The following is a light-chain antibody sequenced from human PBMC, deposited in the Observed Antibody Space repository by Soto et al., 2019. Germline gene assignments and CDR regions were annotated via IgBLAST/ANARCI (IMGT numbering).Light chain of an antibody. CDR3: QYYGSSST. Sequence: DIVLTHSQGTLSLSPGEGAGLXSRASQSVSGSFLAWYQQKPGQAPRLLLYGASIRATGIPDRFSGSGSGTDFTLTISRLEPADFAVYYCQYYGSSSTFGQGTKVDIK. V-gene: IGKV3-20*01. CDR1: QSVSGSF. CDR2: GAS. J-gene: IGKJ1*01.